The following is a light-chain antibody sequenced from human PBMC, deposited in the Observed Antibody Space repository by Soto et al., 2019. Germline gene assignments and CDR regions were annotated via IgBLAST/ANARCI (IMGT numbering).Light chain of an antibody. V-gene: IGLV2-14*01. J-gene: IGLJ1*01. CDR3: SSYAAGSTYV. CDR2: EVD. Sequence: QSVLTQPPSASGSPGQSVTFSCTGTSNDVGGYNYVSWYQQHPGKAPKLMIYEVDNRPSGVSIRFSGSKSGNTASLTISGLQAEDEADYYCSSYAAGSTYVFGTGTKLTVL. CDR1: SNDVGGYNY.